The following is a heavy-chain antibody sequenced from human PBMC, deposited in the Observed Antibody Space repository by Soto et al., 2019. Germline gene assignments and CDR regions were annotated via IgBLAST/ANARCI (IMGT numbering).Heavy chain of an antibody. CDR2: INAGNGNT. D-gene: IGHD6-19*01. V-gene: IGHV1-3*01. Sequence: QVQLVQSGAEVKKPGASVKVSCKASGYTFTSYAMHWVRQAPGQRLEWMGWINAGNGNTKYSQKFQXXVTLTRDTSASTAYMELSSLRSEDTAVYYCARVSGIAVAEVWGQGTLVTVSS. J-gene: IGHJ4*02. CDR3: ARVSGIAVAEV. CDR1: GYTFTSYA.